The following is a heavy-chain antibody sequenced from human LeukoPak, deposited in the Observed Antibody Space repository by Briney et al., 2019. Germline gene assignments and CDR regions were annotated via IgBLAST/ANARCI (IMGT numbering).Heavy chain of an antibody. Sequence: GGSLRLSCAASGFTVSSNYMSWVRQAPGKGLEWVSIIYSGGSTCYADSVKGRFIISRDNSKNTLYLQMNSLRAEDTAVYYCASLRSSWYDWGQGTLVTVSS. CDR1: GFTVSSNY. CDR2: IYSGGST. J-gene: IGHJ4*02. V-gene: IGHV3-53*01. CDR3: ASLRSSWYD. D-gene: IGHD6-13*01.